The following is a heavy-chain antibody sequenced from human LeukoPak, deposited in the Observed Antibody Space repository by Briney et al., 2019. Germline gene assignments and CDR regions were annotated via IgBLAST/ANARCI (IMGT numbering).Heavy chain of an antibody. Sequence: SETLSLTCAVYGGSFSGFYWGWIRQPPGKGLEWIGSIYYTGSTYYNPSLKSRVTISVDTSKNQFSLELSSVTAADTAVYYCARLSYGYYYYYMDAWGKGTTVTVSS. CDR2: IYYTGST. J-gene: IGHJ6*03. V-gene: IGHV4-34*01. CDR3: ARLSYGYYYYYMDA. CDR1: GGSFSGFY. D-gene: IGHD2-2*03.